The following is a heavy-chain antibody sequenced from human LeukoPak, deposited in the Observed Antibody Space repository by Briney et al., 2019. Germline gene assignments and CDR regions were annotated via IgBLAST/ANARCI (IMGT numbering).Heavy chain of an antibody. CDR2: ISASGGTT. V-gene: IGHV3-23*01. Sequence: GGSLRLSCAASGFTFSSYAMSWVRQAPGKGLEWVSGISASGGTTYYADSVKGRFTISRDNSKNTLCLQMNSLRAEDTAVYYCAKGQSSSGLRNYFDYWGQGTLVTVSS. CDR3: AKGQSSSGLRNYFDY. CDR1: GFTFSSYA. D-gene: IGHD3-22*01. J-gene: IGHJ4*02.